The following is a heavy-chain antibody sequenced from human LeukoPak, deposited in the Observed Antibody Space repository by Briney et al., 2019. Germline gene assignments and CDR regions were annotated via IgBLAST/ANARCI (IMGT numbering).Heavy chain of an antibody. V-gene: IGHV3-23*01. CDR2: ISGSGGST. Sequence: GGSLRLSCAASGFTFSSYAMSWVRQAPGKGLEWVSAISGSGGSTYYADSVKGRFTISRDNSKNTLYLQMNSLRAEDTAVYYCARDAGGLLWFGESHLPYWGQGTLVTVSS. CDR3: ARDAGGLLWFGESHLPY. CDR1: GFTFSSYA. D-gene: IGHD3-10*01. J-gene: IGHJ4*02.